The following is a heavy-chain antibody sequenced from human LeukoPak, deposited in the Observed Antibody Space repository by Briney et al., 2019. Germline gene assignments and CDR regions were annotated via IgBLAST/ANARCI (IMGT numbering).Heavy chain of an antibody. V-gene: IGHV1-69*05. Sequence: SVKVSCKASGGTFSSYAISWVRQAPGQGLEWMGGIIPIFGTANYAQKFQGRVTITTDESTSTAYMELSSLRSEDTAVYYCARDLGYCSSTSCQGFDPWGQGTLVTVSS. D-gene: IGHD2-2*01. CDR2: IIPIFGTA. CDR3: ARDLGYCSSTSCQGFDP. CDR1: GGTFSSYA. J-gene: IGHJ5*02.